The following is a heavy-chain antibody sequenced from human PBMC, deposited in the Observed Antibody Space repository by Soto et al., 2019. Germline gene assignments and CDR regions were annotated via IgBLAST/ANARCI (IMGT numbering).Heavy chain of an antibody. D-gene: IGHD2-2*01. CDR3: ARSDIVVVPAAIEYYFDY. CDR2: IIPIFGTA. Sequence: SVKVSCKASGGTLSSYAISWVRQAPGQGLEWMGGIIPIFGTANYAQKFQGRVTITADESTSTAYMELSSLRSEDTAVYYCARSDIVVVPAAIEYYFDYWGQGTLVTVSS. CDR1: GGTLSSYA. V-gene: IGHV1-69*13. J-gene: IGHJ4*02.